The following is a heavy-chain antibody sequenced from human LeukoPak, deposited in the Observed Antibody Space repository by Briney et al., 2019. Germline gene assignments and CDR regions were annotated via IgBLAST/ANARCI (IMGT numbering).Heavy chain of an antibody. Sequence: ASAKVSCKASGRTFSSYAISWVRQAPGQGLEWMGGIIPIFGTANYAQKFQGRVTITADESTSTAYMELSSLRSEDTAVYYCASSRVYDILTGNWFDPWGQGTLVTVSS. CDR1: GRTFSSYA. CDR3: ASSRVYDILTGNWFDP. J-gene: IGHJ5*02. V-gene: IGHV1-69*13. D-gene: IGHD3-9*01. CDR2: IIPIFGTA.